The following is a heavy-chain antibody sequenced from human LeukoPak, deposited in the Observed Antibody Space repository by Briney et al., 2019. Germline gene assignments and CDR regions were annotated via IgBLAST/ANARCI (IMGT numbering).Heavy chain of an antibody. J-gene: IGHJ4*02. V-gene: IGHV4-30-2*01. CDR1: GDTISSGAYY. CDR3: ARVSYYYGSGSYLVTSHFDY. CDR2: IYHSGGT. D-gene: IGHD3-10*01. Sequence: SQTLSLTCTVSGDTISSGAYYWTWIRQPPGKGLEWIGYIYHSGGTYYNPSLKSRVTISLDRSNNQFSLKLSSVTAADTAVYYCARVSYYYGSGSYLVTSHFDYWGQGTLVTVSS.